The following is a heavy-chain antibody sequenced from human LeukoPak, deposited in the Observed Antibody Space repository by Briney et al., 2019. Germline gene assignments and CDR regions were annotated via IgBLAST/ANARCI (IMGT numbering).Heavy chain of an antibody. J-gene: IGHJ4*02. D-gene: IGHD2-2*01. Sequence: PSETLSLTCTVSGGTIISSSYHWGWIRQPPGKGLEWIGSIYYTGSTYYNPSLKSRVTMSVDTSNHQFSLKLSSVTAADTAAYYCVRHCIKTSCYLYDFWGQGVLVTVSS. CDR2: IYYTGST. CDR3: VRHCIKTSCYLYDF. CDR1: GGTIISSSYH. V-gene: IGHV4-39*01.